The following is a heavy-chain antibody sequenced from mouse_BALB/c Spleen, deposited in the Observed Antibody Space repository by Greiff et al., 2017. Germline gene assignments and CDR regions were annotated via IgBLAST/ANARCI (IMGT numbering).Heavy chain of an antibody. V-gene: IGHV2-9*02. J-gene: IGHJ4*01. Sequence: VNLVESGPGLVAPSQSLSITCTVSGFSLTSYGVHWVRQPPGKGLEWLGVIWAGGSTNYNSALMSRLSISKDNSKSQVFLKMNSLQTDDTAMYYCARDRSLSGDYWGQGTSVTVSS. D-gene: IGHD6-2*01. CDR1: GFSLTSYG. CDR3: ARDRSLSGDY. CDR2: IWAGGST.